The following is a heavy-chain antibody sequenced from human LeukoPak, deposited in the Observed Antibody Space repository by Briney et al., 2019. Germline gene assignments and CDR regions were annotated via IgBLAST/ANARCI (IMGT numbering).Heavy chain of an antibody. CDR1: GFTFSSYA. CDR2: ISGSGGST. Sequence: GGSLRLSCAASGFTFSSYAMSWVRQAPGKGLEWVSAISGSGGSTYYADSVKGRFTISRDNSKNTLYLQMNSLRAEDTAVYYCAKDRENYYDSSGYYYWGQGTLVTVSS. CDR3: AKDRENYYDSSGYYY. V-gene: IGHV3-23*01. D-gene: IGHD3-22*01. J-gene: IGHJ4*02.